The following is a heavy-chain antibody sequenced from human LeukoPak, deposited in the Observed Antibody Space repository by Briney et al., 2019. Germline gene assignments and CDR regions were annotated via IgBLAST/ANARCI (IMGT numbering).Heavy chain of an antibody. J-gene: IGHJ4*02. CDR3: ARSSWDPGYCSGGSCPYYFDY. Sequence: SETLSLTCAVSGGSFSGYYWSWIRQPPGKGLEWIGEINHSGSTYYNPSLKSRVTISLDTSKNQFSLNVSSVTAADTSVYYCARSSWDPGYCSGGSCPYYFDYWGQGTLVTVSS. CDR2: INHSGST. V-gene: IGHV4-34*01. CDR1: GGSFSGYY. D-gene: IGHD2-15*01.